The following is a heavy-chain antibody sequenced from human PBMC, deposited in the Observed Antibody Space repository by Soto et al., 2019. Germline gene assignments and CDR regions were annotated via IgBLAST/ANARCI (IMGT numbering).Heavy chain of an antibody. CDR2: IVPMLGTP. CDR1: GGTFDNFI. D-gene: IGHD3-16*01. V-gene: IGHV1-69*01. J-gene: IGHJ6*02. Sequence: QVQLVQSGAEVKEPGSSVRVSCKASGGTFDNFIMNWVRQTPGQGLEWMGGIVPMLGTPTYAEKFKGRVTISATGSTSTMDMAVTSLRSEDTAIYYSARNGTYTSSLSQYSGMNVWGQGTTVTVSS. CDR3: ARNGTYTSSLSQYSGMNV.